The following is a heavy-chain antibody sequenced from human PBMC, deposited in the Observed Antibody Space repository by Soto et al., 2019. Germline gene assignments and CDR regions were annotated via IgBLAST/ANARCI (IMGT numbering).Heavy chain of an antibody. CDR1: GFTFSDYA. CDR2: VSHDGRNT. D-gene: IGHD6-19*01. V-gene: IGHV3-30*18. Sequence: VQLVESGGGVVQPGRSLRLSCAASGFTFSDYAMHWVRQAPGKGLAWVAVVSHDGRNTHYADSVKGRFTISRDSSKKTVSLEMTSLRAEDTAVYYCAKGVRQWLVTSDFNYWGQGALVTVYS. J-gene: IGHJ4*02. CDR3: AKGVRQWLVTSDFNY.